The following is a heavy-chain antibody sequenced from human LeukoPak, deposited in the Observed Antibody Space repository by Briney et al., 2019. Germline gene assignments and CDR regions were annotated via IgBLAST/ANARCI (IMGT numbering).Heavy chain of an antibody. CDR3: ARGLSGPYYYYYMDV. CDR1: GYTFSNYC. CDR2: INPNNGDT. J-gene: IGHJ6*03. Sequence: ASMKVSCKASGYTFSNYCMHWVRQAPGQGLEWMGWINPNNGDTNYAQKFQGRVTMTRDTSISTAYMEMSRLRSDDTAVYYCARGLSGPYYYYYMDVWGKGTSVTVSS. V-gene: IGHV1-2*02. D-gene: IGHD2-15*01.